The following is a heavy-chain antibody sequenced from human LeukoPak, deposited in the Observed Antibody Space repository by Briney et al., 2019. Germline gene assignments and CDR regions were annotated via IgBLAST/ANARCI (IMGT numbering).Heavy chain of an antibody. D-gene: IGHD3-10*01. CDR3: ARVVRGPGPSNWFDP. J-gene: IGHJ5*02. CDR1: GGSISSSSYY. CDR2: IYYSGST. Sequence: PSETLSLTCTVSGGSISSSSYYWGWIRQPPGKGLEWIGSIYYSGSTYYNPSLKSRVTISVDTSKNQFSLKLSSVTAGDTAVYYCARVVRGPGPSNWFDPWGQGTLVTVSS. V-gene: IGHV4-39*01.